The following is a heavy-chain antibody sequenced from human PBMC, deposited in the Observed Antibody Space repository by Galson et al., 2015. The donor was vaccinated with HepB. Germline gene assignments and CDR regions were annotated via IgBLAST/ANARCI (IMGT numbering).Heavy chain of an antibody. CDR1: GFTFSSYS. D-gene: IGHD6-13*01. V-gene: IGHV3-21*01. J-gene: IGHJ6*02. CDR3: ARDSYSSSWYHPGGEYYYGMDV. Sequence: SLRLSCAASGFTFSSYSMNWVRQAPGKGLEWVSSISSSSSYIYYADSEKGRFTISRDNAKNSLYLQMNSLRAEDTAVYYCARDSYSSSWYHPGGEYYYGMDVWGQGTTVTVSS. CDR2: ISSSSSYI.